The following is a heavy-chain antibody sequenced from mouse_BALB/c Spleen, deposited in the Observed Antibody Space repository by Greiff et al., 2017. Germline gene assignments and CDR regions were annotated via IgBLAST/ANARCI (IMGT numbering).Heavy chain of an antibody. J-gene: IGHJ4*01. CDR2: IDPSDSYT. V-gene: IGHV1S127*01. D-gene: IGHD2-2*01. CDR3: TRSGGYGDDEVYYAMDY. CDR1: GYTFTSYW. Sequence: QVQLQQPGAELVKPGASVKMSCKASGYTFTSYWMHWVKQRPGQGLEWIGVIDPSDSYTSYNQKFKGKATLTVDTSSSTAYMQLSSLTSEDSAVYYCTRSGGYGDDEVYYAMDYWGQGTSVTVSS.